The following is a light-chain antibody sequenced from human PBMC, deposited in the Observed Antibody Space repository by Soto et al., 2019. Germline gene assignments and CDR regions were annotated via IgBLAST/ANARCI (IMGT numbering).Light chain of an antibody. CDR3: CSHAGGDTYV. CDR1: SSNIGSNT. J-gene: IGLJ1*01. Sequence: QSVLTRPPSASGTPGQRVTISCSGSSSNIGSNTVNWYQQLPGTAPKLLIYSNNQRPSGVPDRFSGSKSGTSASLAISGLQSEDEADYYCCSHAGGDTYVFGNGTKV. CDR2: SNN. V-gene: IGLV1-44*01.